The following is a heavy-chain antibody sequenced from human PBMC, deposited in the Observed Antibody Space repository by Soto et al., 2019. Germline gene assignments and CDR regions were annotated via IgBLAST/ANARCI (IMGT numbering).Heavy chain of an antibody. Sequence: GESLRVSCASSGVTFNRYSMNWFRQFPGKGLEWVSSISSTTNYIYYGDSMKGRFTISRDNAKNSLYLEMNSLRAEDTAVYYCARESEDLTSNFDYWGQGTLVTVSS. V-gene: IGHV3-21*06. J-gene: IGHJ4*02. CDR2: ISSTTNYI. CDR3: ARESEDLTSNFDY. CDR1: GVTFNRYS.